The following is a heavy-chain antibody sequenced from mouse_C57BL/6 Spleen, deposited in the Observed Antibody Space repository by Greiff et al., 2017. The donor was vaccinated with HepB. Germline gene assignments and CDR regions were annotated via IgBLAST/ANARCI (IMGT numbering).Heavy chain of an antibody. CDR1: GYTFTSYW. CDR3: TRSASYGSSPRYAMDY. J-gene: IGHJ4*01. Sequence: EVQLQQSGTVLARPGASVKMSCKTSGYTFTSYWMHWVKQRPGQGLEWIGAIYPGNSDTSYNQKFKGKAKLTAVTSASTAYMERSSLTNEDSAVYYCTRSASYGSSPRYAMDYWGQGTSVTVSS. V-gene: IGHV1-5*01. D-gene: IGHD1-1*01. CDR2: IYPGNSDT.